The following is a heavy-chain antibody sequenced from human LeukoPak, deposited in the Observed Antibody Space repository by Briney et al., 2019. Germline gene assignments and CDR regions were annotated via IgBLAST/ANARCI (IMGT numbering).Heavy chain of an antibody. Sequence: SETLSLTCAVYGGSFSGHYWSWIRQPPGKGLEWIGEINHSGTTNYNPSLKSRVTISVDTSKNQFSLKLSSVTAADTAVYYCPRENRVYYDRPKDAFDIWGQGTMVTVSS. D-gene: IGHD3-22*01. J-gene: IGHJ3*02. CDR3: PRENRVYYDRPKDAFDI. V-gene: IGHV4-34*01. CDR2: INHSGTT. CDR1: GGSFSGHY.